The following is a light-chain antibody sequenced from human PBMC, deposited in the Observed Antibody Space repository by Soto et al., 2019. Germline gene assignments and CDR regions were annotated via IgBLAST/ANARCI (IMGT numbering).Light chain of an antibody. V-gene: IGKV1-5*03. J-gene: IGKJ1*01. Sequence: DIQMTQSPPTLSASVGDRVTITCRASQSISSWLAWYQQKPGKAPNLLIYEASSLGSGVPSRFSGSGSGTDFTLTISRLEPEDFAVYYCQQYGGSPGTFGQGTKVEIK. CDR1: QSISSW. CDR3: QQYGGSPGT. CDR2: EAS.